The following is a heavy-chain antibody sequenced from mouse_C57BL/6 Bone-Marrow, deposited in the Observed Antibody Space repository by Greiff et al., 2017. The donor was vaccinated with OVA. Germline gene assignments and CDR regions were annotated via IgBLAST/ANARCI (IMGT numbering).Heavy chain of an antibody. CDR2: IDPSDSYT. D-gene: IGHD2-4*01. V-gene: IGHV1-69*01. Sequence: VQLQQPGAELVMPGASVKLSCKASGYPFTSYWMHWVKQRPGQGLEWIGEIDPSDSYTNYHQKFMGKSPLTVDKSSSTAYMQLSSLTSEDSAVYYCARELTMITFDYCDQGTTLTGSS. J-gene: IGHJ2*01. CDR1: GYPFTSYW. CDR3: ARELTMITFDY.